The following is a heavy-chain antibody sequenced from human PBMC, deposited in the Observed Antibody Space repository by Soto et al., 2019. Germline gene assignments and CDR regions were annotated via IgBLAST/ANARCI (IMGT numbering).Heavy chain of an antibody. D-gene: IGHD1-26*01. CDR1: GGTFSSYA. V-gene: IGHV1-69*06. CDR3: AREGGYNNYYYYGMDV. CDR2: IIPIFGTA. Sequence: SVKVSCKASGGTFSSYAISWVRQAPGQGLEWMGGIIPIFGTANYAQKFQGRVTITADKSTSTAYMELSSLRSEDTAVYYCAREGGYNNYYYYGMDVWGQGTTVTVSS. J-gene: IGHJ6*02.